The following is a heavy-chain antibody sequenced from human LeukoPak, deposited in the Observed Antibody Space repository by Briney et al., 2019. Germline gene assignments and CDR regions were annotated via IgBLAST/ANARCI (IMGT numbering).Heavy chain of an antibody. D-gene: IGHD3-3*01. V-gene: IGHV1-46*01. CDR3: ARAPFYYDFWSGPFDY. CDR1: GYTFTSYY. CDR2: INPSGGST. J-gene: IGHJ4*02. Sequence: ASVKVSCKASGYTFTSYYIHWVRQAPGQELEWMGIINPSGGSTTYAQKFQGRVTMTRDTSTSTVYMELSSLRSEDTAVFYCARAPFYYDFWSGPFDYWGQGTLVTVSS.